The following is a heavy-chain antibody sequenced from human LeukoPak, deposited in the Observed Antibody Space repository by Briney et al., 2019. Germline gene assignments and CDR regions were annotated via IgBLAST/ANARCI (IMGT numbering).Heavy chain of an antibody. J-gene: IGHJ4*02. V-gene: IGHV1-69*06. CDR3: ARDENYGIFFNVDY. D-gene: IGHD4-17*01. Sequence: GASVKVSCKASGGTFSSYAISWVRQAPGQGLEWMGGIIPIFGTANYAQKFQGRVTITADTSTSTAYMELRSLRSDDTAVYYCARDENYGIFFNVDYWGQGTLVTVSS. CDR1: GGTFSSYA. CDR2: IIPIFGTA.